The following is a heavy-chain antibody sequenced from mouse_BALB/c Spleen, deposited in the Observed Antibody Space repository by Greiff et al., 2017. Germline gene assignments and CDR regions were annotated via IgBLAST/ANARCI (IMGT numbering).Heavy chain of an antibody. J-gene: IGHJ3*01. Sequence: QVQLQQSGAELMKPGASVKISCKATGYTFSSYWIEWVKQRPGHGLEWIGEILPGSGSTNYNEKFKGKATFTADTSSNTAYMQLSSLTSEDSAVYYCARGGNWFAYWGQGTLVTVSA. D-gene: IGHD2-1*01. CDR3: ARGGNWFAY. CDR2: ILPGSGST. V-gene: IGHV1-9*01. CDR1: GYTFSSYW.